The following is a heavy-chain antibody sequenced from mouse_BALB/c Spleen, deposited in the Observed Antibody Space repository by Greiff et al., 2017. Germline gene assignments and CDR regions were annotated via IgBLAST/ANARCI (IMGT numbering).Heavy chain of an antibody. CDR2: ISSGGSYT. V-gene: IGHV5-9-4*01. CDR3: ARTLITTAAGDYAMDD. Sequence: DVKLVESGGGLVKPGGSLKLSCAASGFTFSSYAMSWVRQYPEKRLEWVAEISSGGSYTYYPDTVTGRFTISRDNAKNTLYLEMSSLRSEDTAMYYCARTLITTAAGDYAMDDGSQGTSVTVSS. D-gene: IGHD1-2*01. CDR1: GFTFSSYA. J-gene: IGHJ4*01.